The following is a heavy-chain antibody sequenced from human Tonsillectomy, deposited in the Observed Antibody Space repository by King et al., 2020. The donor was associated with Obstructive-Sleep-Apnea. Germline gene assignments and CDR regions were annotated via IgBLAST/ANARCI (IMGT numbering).Heavy chain of an antibody. CDR2: ISYDGSNK. J-gene: IGHJ6*02. D-gene: IGHD1-26*01. V-gene: IGHV3-30*04. CDR1: GFTFSTYA. CDR3: ARDDVSGIMDV. Sequence: VQLVESGGGVVQPGRSLRLSCAASGFTFSTYAMHWVRQAPGKGLEWVAVISYDGSNKYYVDSVKGRFTISRDNSKNTLYLQMNSLRVGDTAVYYCARDDVSGIMDVWGQGTTVTVSS.